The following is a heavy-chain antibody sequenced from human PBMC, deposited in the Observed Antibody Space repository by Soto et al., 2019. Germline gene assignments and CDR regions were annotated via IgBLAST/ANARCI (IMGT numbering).Heavy chain of an antibody. CDR2: ISGSGGGT. CDR3: AKAWMDNARQRYFDH. D-gene: IGHD5-12*01. CDR1: GFTFNSYA. V-gene: IGHV3-23*01. J-gene: IGHJ4*02. Sequence: GGSLRLSCAASGFTFNSYAMSWVRQAPGKGLEWVSAISGSGGGTYYADSVKGRFTISRDNSKNTLYLQMNSLRAEDTAVYSCAKAWMDNARQRYFDHWGQGTLVTVSS.